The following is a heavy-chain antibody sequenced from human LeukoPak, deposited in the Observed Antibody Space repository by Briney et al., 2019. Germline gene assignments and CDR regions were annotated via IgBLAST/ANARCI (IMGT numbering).Heavy chain of an antibody. J-gene: IGHJ4*02. D-gene: IGHD1-26*01. CDR2: IHTSGGS. Sequence: SETLSLTCTVSGASISSYYWSWIRQTPEKGLEWMGNIHTSGGSSYYPSLKSRLTMSIDTSKNQLSLKLTSGTAADTAVYFCARLGSYHDFWGQGALVTVSS. CDR3: ARLGSYHDF. CDR1: GASISSYY. V-gene: IGHV4-4*09.